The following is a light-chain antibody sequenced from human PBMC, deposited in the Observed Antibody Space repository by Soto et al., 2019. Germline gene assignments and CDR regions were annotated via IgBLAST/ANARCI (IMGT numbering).Light chain of an antibody. J-gene: IGKJ4*01. CDR1: QDISSW. V-gene: IGKV1-12*01. CDR2: AAS. CDR3: QQAISFPLT. Sequence: DIQMTQFPSSVSASAGDRVTISCRASQDISSWLAWYQHKPGEAPELLIFAASRLRSGVPSRFTGSGSGTDFTLTIRSLQPEDSATYFCQQAISFPLTFGGGTRVEIK.